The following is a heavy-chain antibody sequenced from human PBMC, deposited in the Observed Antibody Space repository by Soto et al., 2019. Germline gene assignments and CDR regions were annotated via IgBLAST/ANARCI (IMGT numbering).Heavy chain of an antibody. CDR3: ARVTGGHDSGGNYMDV. V-gene: IGHV1-69*08. CDR2: IITFVGKA. J-gene: IGHJ6*03. Sequence: QVQLVQSGPEVKKPGSSVKVSCKTSGGTLSSYSISWVRQAPGQGLEWVGRIITFVGKANVAQQFQGRVTITADRSTDTTYMELRRLTSDDTAVNNCARVTGGHDSGGNYMDVWGTGTTVTVSS. D-gene: IGHD5-12*01. CDR1: GGTLSSYS.